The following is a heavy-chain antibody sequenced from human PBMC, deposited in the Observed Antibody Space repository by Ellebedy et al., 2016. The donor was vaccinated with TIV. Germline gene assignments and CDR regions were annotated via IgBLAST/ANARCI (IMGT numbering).Heavy chain of an antibody. CDR2: FYHSGGT. J-gene: IGHJ4*02. Sequence: SETLSLTXTVSGASISSSFYYWGWIRQSPGKGLEWIGSFYHSGGTYYNLSLKSRLTISVDTSKNQFSLKLTSVTAADTAVYYCASGGYRIYYFDHWGQGSLVTVSS. D-gene: IGHD2-2*02. CDR1: GASISSSFYY. V-gene: IGHV4-39*01. CDR3: ASGGYRIYYFDH.